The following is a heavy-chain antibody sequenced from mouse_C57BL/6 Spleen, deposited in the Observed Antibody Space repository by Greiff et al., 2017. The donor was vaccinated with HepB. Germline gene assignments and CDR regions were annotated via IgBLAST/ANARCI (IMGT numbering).Heavy chain of an antibody. CDR2: INPNNGGT. V-gene: IGHV1-26*01. CDR3: AIYYYGSSSRYYAMDY. CDR1: GYTFTDYY. Sequence: EVQLQQSGPELVKPGASVKISCKASGYTFTDYYMNWVKQSHGKSLEWIGDINPNNGGTSYNQKFKGKATLTVDKSSSTAYMEIRSLTSEDSAVYYCAIYYYGSSSRYYAMDYWGQGTSVTVSS. J-gene: IGHJ4*01. D-gene: IGHD1-1*01.